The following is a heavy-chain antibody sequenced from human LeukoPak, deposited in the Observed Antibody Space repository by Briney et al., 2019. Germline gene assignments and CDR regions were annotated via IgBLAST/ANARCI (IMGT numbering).Heavy chain of an antibody. D-gene: IGHD2-2*01. CDR2: IYHSGST. CDR1: GGSISSGGYY. J-gene: IGHJ4*02. CDR3: ASLGSVSRGYQLLMDFDY. V-gene: IGHV4-30-2*01. Sequence: SETLSLTCTVSGGSISSGGYYWSWIRQPPGKGLEWIGYIYHSGSTYYNPSLKSRVTISVDRSKNQFSLKLSSVTAADTAVYYCASLGSVSRGYQLLMDFDYWGQGTLVTVSS.